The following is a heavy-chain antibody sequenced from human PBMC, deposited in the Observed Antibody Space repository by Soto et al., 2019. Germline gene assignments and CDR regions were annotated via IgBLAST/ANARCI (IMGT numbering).Heavy chain of an antibody. CDR2: MNPNSGNT. Sequence: ASVKVSCKASGYTFTSYDINWVRQATGQGLEWMGWMNPNSGNTGYGQKFQGRVTMTRNTSISTAYMELSSLRSEDTAVYYCARGIAAAASDGDYYYYMDVWGKGTTVTVSS. V-gene: IGHV1-8*01. D-gene: IGHD6-13*01. CDR1: GYTFTSYD. J-gene: IGHJ6*03. CDR3: ARGIAAAASDGDYYYYMDV.